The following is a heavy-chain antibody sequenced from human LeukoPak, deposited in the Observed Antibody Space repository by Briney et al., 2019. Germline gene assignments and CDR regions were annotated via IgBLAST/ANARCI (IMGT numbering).Heavy chain of an antibody. Sequence: SETLPLTCTVFGYSITTGYYWGWIRQPPGKGLEWIGSIYHSGSTFYNPSLKSRVTISVDTSKNQFSLKLSSVTAADTATYYCARDQDYYGSGSYGPDHWGQGTQVTVSS. CDR2: IYHSGST. CDR1: GYSITTGYY. D-gene: IGHD3-10*01. CDR3: ARDQDYYGSGSYGPDH. J-gene: IGHJ4*02. V-gene: IGHV4-38-2*02.